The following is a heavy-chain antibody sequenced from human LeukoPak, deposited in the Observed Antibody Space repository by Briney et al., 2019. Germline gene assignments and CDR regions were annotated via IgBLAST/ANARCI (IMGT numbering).Heavy chain of an antibody. D-gene: IGHD1-26*01. CDR3: ARAVGATSPTIDY. V-gene: IGHV3-74*01. Sequence: GGSLRLSCAASGFTFSSYWMHWVRQAPGKGLVWVSRINSDGSSTSYADSVKGRFTISRDNAKNTLYLQMNNLRAEDTAVYYCARAVGATSPTIDYWGQGTLVTVSS. J-gene: IGHJ4*02. CDR1: GFTFSSYW. CDR2: INSDGSST.